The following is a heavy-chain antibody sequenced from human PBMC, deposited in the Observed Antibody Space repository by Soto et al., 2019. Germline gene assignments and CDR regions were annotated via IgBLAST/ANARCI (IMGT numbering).Heavy chain of an antibody. CDR2: IYYSGST. D-gene: IGHD4-17*01. V-gene: IGHV4-39*07. CDR1: GGSISSSSFH. J-gene: IGHJ5*02. Sequence: SETLSLTCTVSGGSISSSSFHWGWIRQPPGKGLEWIGSIYYSGSTYYSPSLKSRVTISVDTSKNQFSLRLSSVTAADTAVYYFAKLPWADYGGIFDPWGQGTLVTVSS. CDR3: AKLPWADYGGIFDP.